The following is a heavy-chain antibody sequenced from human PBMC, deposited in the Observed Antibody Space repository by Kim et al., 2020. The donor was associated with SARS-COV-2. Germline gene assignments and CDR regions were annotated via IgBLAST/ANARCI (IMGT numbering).Heavy chain of an antibody. V-gene: IGHV1-69*13. CDR1: GGTFSSYV. Sequence: SVKVSCKASGGTFSSYVISWVRQAPGQGLEWMGGIIPIFGTANYAQKFQGRVTITADESTSTAYMELSSRRSEDTAVYYCARGLPTMVRGVMGYYYYGMDVWGQGSTVTVSS. CDR3: ARGLPTMVRGVMGYYYYGMDV. D-gene: IGHD3-10*01. CDR2: IIPIFGTA. J-gene: IGHJ6*02.